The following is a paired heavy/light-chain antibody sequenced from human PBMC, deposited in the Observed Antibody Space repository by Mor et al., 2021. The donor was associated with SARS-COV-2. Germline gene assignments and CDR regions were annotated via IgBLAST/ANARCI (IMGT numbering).Light chain of an antibody. CDR1: QGISTY. V-gene: IGKV1-9*01. CDR2: AAS. J-gene: IGKJ1*01. CDR3: QQLNGYPRT. Sequence: DIQLTQSPSFLSASVGDRVTITCRASQGISTYLAWYQQKPGKAPKLLIYAASTLQSGVPSRFSGSGSGTEFTLTVSSLQPEDFATYYCQQLNGYPRTFGQGTKVEIK.
Heavy chain of an antibody. CDR2: INPSSGGK. D-gene: IGHD3-3*02. J-gene: IGHJ3*02. Sequence: QVQLVQSGAEVKKPGASVKVSCKASGYTFTDNHLYWVRQAPGQGLECMGWINPSSGGKEYGQKFQGRVTMTRDTSISTAYMELTSLRSDDTAVYYCARELGINAFDIWGQGTMVTVSS. V-gene: IGHV1-2*02. CDR1: GYTFTDNH. CDR3: ARELGINAFDI.